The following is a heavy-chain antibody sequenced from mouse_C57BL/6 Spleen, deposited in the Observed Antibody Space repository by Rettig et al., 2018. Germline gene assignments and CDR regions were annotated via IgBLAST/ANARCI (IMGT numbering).Heavy chain of an antibody. CDR3: ARGAY. Sequence: PGDGDTNYNGKFKGKATLTADKSSSTAYMQFSSLTSEDSAVYFCARGAYWGQGTLVTVSA. CDR2: PGDGDT. J-gene: IGHJ3*01. V-gene: IGHV1-80*01.